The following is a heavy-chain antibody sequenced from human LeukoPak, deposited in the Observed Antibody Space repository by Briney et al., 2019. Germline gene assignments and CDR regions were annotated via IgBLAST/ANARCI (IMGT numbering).Heavy chain of an antibody. V-gene: IGHV3-48*01. D-gene: IGHD1-26*01. CDR2: ISSSSTI. J-gene: IGHJ4*02. CDR1: GFTFSSYG. CDR3: ARVPMSGSYSGCDY. Sequence: GGSLRLSCAASGFTFSSYGMTWVRQAPGKGLEWVSYISSSSTIYYADSVKGRFTISRDNAKNSLYLQLNSLRAEDTAVYYCARVPMSGSYSGCDYWGQGTLVTVSS.